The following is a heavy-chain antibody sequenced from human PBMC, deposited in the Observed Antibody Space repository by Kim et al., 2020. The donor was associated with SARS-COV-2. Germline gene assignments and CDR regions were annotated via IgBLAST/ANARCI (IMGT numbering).Heavy chain of an antibody. Sequence: YNPSLMRRVTISVDTSKNAFSLKLSSVAAADTAVYYSARDRSGDVYGMDVWGQGTTVTVSS. J-gene: IGHJ6*02. V-gene: IGHV4-59*01. CDR3: ARDRSGDVYGMDV. D-gene: IGHD3-10*01.